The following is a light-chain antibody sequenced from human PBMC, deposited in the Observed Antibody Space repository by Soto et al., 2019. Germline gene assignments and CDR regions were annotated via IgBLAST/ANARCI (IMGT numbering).Light chain of an antibody. Sequence: QSALTQPASVSGSPGQSITISCTGTSSDVGGYNYFSWYQQHPGKAPKLMIYEVNNRPLGVSNRFSGSKSGNTASLTISGLQAEDEADYYCSSFTSSSTQVLGGGTKVTVL. V-gene: IGLV2-14*01. CDR3: SSFTSSSTQV. J-gene: IGLJ3*02. CDR2: EVN. CDR1: SSDVGGYNY.